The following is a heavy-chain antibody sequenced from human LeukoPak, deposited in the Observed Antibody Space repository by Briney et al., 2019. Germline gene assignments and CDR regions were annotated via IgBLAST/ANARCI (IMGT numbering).Heavy chain of an antibody. CDR1: GFTFSSDR. V-gene: IGHV3-21*01. D-gene: IGHD5-12*01. CDR3: ARERGYGGYKWFDP. CDR2: ISSHSDYI. J-gene: IGHJ5*02. Sequence: GGSLRLSCASSGFTFSSDRMNWVRQAPGNGLDWVSCISSHSDYIYYADSANGRFTISRDNAKNSLYLQMNSLRAEDTAVYYCARERGYGGYKWFDPWGQGTLVTVSS.